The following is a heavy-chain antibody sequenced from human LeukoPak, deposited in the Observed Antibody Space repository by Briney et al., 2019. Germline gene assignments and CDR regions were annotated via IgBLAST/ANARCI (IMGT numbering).Heavy chain of an antibody. Sequence: SQTLSLTCTVSGGSISSGGYYWSWIRQHPGKGLEWIGYIYYSGSTYYNPSLKSRVTISVDTSKNQFSLKLSSVTAADTAVYYCARDRSRCSGGSCYYYGMDVWGQGTTVTVSS. CDR1: GGSISSGGYY. J-gene: IGHJ6*02. V-gene: IGHV4-31*03. CDR2: IYYSGST. CDR3: ARDRSRCSGGSCYYYGMDV. D-gene: IGHD2-15*01.